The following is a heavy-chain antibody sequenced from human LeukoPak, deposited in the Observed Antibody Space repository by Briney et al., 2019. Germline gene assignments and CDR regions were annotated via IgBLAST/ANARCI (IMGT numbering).Heavy chain of an antibody. J-gene: IGHJ5*02. CDR3: ARPGSSGWYTGNWFGP. CDR2: IYDSGIT. V-gene: IGHV4-39*01. CDR1: GGSISGSSYY. D-gene: IGHD6-19*01. Sequence: SETLSLTCTVSGGSISGSSYYWGWIRQPPGKGLEWIVSIYDSGITYYNPSLKSRVIISVDTSKNQFSLKLSSVTAADTAVYYCARPGSSGWYTGNWFGPWGQGTLVTVSS.